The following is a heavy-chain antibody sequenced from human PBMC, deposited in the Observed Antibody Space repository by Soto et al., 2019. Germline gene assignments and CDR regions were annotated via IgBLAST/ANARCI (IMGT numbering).Heavy chain of an antibody. V-gene: IGHV3-23*01. Sequence: GGYLRLSCAASGFTFSNYAVTWVGQAPGKGLEWVSTISGSGGSTYYADSVKGRFTISRDNSKNTLYLQMNSLRAEDTAVYYCAKDQGSSWYEIDYWGQGT. CDR3: AKDQGSSWYEIDY. D-gene: IGHD6-13*01. CDR2: ISGSGGST. J-gene: IGHJ4*02. CDR1: GFTFSNYA.